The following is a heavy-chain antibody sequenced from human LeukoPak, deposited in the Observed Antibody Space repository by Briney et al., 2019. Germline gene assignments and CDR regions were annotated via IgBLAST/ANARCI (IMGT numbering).Heavy chain of an antibody. V-gene: IGHV4-59*01. J-gene: IGHJ5*02. CDR2: IYYNGST. CDR3: ARGHIVVVPAAKNWFDP. D-gene: IGHD2-2*01. CDR1: GGSISSYY. Sequence: PSETLSLTCTVSGGSISSYYWSWIRQPPGKGLEWIGYIYYNGSTNYNPSLKSRVTISVDTSKNQFSLKLSSVTAADTAVYYCARGHIVVVPAAKNWFDPWGQGTLVTVSS.